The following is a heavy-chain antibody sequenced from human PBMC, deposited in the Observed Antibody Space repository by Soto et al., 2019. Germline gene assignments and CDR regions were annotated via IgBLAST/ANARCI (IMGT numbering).Heavy chain of an antibody. D-gene: IGHD1-1*01. V-gene: IGHV1-18*01. CDR3: ARGRYGDY. CDR2: ISAHNGNT. J-gene: IGHJ4*02. CDR1: GYGFTTYG. Sequence: QVHLVQSGAEVKKPGASVKVSCKGSGYGFTTYGITWVRQAPGQGLEWMAWISAHNGNTDYAQNLQRRGTVTRDTSTSTAYMELRSLRSDDTAVYYCARGRYGDYWGQGALVTVSS.